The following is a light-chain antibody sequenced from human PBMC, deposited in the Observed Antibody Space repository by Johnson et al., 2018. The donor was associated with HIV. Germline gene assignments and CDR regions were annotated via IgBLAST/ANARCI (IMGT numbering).Light chain of an antibody. V-gene: IGLV1-51*01. CDR2: DNN. CDR3: GTWGGV. J-gene: IGLJ1*01. CDR1: SSNIGNNY. Sequence: QSVLTQPPSVSAAPGQKVTISCSGSSSNIGNNYVSWYQQLPGTAPKLLIYDNNKRPSGIPDRFSGSKSGTSATLGITGLQTGDEADYYCGTWGGVFGTGIKVT.